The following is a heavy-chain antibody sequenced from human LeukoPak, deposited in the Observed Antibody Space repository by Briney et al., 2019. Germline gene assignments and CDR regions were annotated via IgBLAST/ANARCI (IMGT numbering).Heavy chain of an antibody. CDR2: IYTSGST. CDR3: ARDQVTRQYNRSPFDY. D-gene: IGHD1-14*01. Sequence: SETLSLTCTVSGGSISSSSYYWGWIRQPPGKGLEWIGRIYTSGSTNYNPSLKSRVTMSIDASKNQFSLKLSSVTAADTAVYYCARDQVTRQYNRSPFDYWGQGTLVTVSS. CDR1: GGSISSSSYY. V-gene: IGHV4-39*07. J-gene: IGHJ4*02.